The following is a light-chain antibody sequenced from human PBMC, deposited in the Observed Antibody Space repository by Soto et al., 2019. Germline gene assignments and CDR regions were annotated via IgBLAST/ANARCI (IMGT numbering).Light chain of an antibody. Sequence: QSVLTQPPSVSGAPGQRVTISCTGSSSNIGAGYDVHWYQQLPGTAPKLLIYGNSSRPSGVPDRFSGSKSGTSASLAITGLQAEDEADYYCQSHDSSLSGWVFGGGTKLTVL. CDR1: SSNIGAGYD. J-gene: IGLJ3*02. V-gene: IGLV1-40*01. CDR2: GNS. CDR3: QSHDSSLSGWV.